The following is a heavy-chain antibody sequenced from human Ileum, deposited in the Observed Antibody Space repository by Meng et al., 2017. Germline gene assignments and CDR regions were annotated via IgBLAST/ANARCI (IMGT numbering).Heavy chain of an antibody. CDR3: ARGTTYCNAVKCAYDP. CDR2: ISSSGGSI. Sequence: QVQPIQSGGGLVKPGGSLRLSCSASGFTLSDYFMSWIRQALGEGLEWLSYISSSGGSIAYADSVKGRFTASRDNSKNALYLQMDSLRAEDTAVYYCARGTTYCNAVKCAYDPWGQGTLVTVSS. J-gene: IGHJ5*02. CDR1: GFTLSDYF. D-gene: IGHD2/OR15-2a*01. V-gene: IGHV3-11*01.